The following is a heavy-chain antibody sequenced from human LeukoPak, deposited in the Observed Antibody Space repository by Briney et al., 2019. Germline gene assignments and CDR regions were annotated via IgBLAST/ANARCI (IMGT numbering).Heavy chain of an antibody. Sequence: SETPSLTCTVSGGSISSYYWSWIRQPPGKGLEWIGYIYYSGSTYYNPSLKSRVTISVDTSKNQFSLKLSSVTAADTAVYYCARDPGIAAAGDPNDYYYGMDVWGQGTTVTVSS. CDR2: IYYSGST. D-gene: IGHD6-13*01. CDR3: ARDPGIAAAGDPNDYYYGMDV. V-gene: IGHV4-59*12. CDR1: GGSISSYY. J-gene: IGHJ6*02.